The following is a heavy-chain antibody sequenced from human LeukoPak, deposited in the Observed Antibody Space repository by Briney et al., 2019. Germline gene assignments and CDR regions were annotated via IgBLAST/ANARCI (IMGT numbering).Heavy chain of an antibody. Sequence: SETLSLTCIVSGGSISSYYWSWIRQPPGKGLEWIGYIYNSGSTNYNPSLESRITISVDTSKNQFSLKLSSVTAADTAVYYCARGLGDYVEDWYFDLWSRGTLVTVSS. CDR3: ARGLGDYVEDWYFDL. CDR1: GGSISSYY. D-gene: IGHD4-17*01. CDR2: IYNSGST. J-gene: IGHJ2*01. V-gene: IGHV4-59*01.